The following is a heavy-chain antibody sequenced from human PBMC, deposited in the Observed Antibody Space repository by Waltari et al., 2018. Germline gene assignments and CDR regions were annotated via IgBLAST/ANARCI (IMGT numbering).Heavy chain of an antibody. J-gene: IGHJ4*02. CDR1: GGSISRGRYY. Sequence: VQLQESGPGLVKPSQTLSLTSTVSGGSISRGRYYGNWIRQPAGKGLEWIGYIYTSGSTNYNPSLKSRVTISVDTSKNQFSLKLSSVTAADTAVYYCARSALSSSWYGYWGQGTLVTVSS. CDR2: IYTSGST. V-gene: IGHV4-61*09. CDR3: ARSALSSSWYGY. D-gene: IGHD6-13*01.